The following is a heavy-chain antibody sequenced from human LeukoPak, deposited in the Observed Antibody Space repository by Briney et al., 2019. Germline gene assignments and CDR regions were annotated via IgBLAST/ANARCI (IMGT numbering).Heavy chain of an antibody. D-gene: IGHD5-24*01. J-gene: IGHJ4*02. Sequence: PSETLSHTCTVSGVSISSYYWNWIRQPPGKGLEWIGYIYYSGTTNYNPSLKSRVAISVDTSKNQFSLKLSSVTAADTAVYYCAREGDGYLDYWGQGTLVTVSS. CDR1: GVSISSYY. CDR3: AREGDGYLDY. CDR2: IYYSGTT. V-gene: IGHV4-59*01.